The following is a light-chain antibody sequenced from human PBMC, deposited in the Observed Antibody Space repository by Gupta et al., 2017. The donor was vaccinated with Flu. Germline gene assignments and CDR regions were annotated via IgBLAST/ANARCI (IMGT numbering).Light chain of an antibody. V-gene: IGKV3-11*01. J-gene: IGKJ4*01. CDR2: DSS. CDR3: QQRGNWPLT. Sequence: LTQSPATLSLSRGDSATLSCTASKSIDNYLAWYQQKPGQAPRLLIYDSSNRAPGIPARFSGSGSSTHFTLTINSLEPEDFAVYFCQQRGNWPLTFGGGTTVEIK. CDR1: KSIDNY.